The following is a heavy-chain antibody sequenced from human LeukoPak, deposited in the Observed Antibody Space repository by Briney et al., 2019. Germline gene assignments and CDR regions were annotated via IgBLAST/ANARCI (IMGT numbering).Heavy chain of an antibody. J-gene: IGHJ4*02. D-gene: IGHD3-10*01. CDR3: AKRGVVIRVFLVGFHKEAYYFDS. V-gene: IGHV3-23*01. Sequence: GGSLRLSCAVSGITLSNYGLSWVRQAPGKGLEWVAGLSGSGGGTNYADSVQGRFTISRDNPQNTLYLKMNSLRAEDTAVYFCAKRGVVIRVFLVGFHKEAYYFDSWGQGALVTVSS. CDR1: GITLSNYG. CDR2: LSGSGGGT.